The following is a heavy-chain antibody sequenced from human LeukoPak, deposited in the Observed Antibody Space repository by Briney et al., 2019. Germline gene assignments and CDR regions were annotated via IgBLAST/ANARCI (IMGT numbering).Heavy chain of an antibody. J-gene: IGHJ4*02. D-gene: IGHD6-25*01. Sequence: SETLSLTCTVSGGSISSRTYYWGWIRRPPGKGLEWIGSFSYSGNTHYNPSLKSRVTISVDTSKNQFSLKLSSVTAADTAVYYCARGRKQRLRQYYFDYWGQGTLVTVSS. CDR3: ARGRKQRLRQYYFDY. CDR1: GGSISSRTYY. V-gene: IGHV4-39*07. CDR2: FSYSGNT.